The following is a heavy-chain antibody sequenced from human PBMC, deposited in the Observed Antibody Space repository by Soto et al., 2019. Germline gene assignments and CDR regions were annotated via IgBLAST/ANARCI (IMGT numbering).Heavy chain of an antibody. CDR1: GFTFNNYA. D-gene: IGHD3-22*01. CDR3: ARDVGGYNAMFDY. CDR2: IRADGSGT. V-gene: IGHV3-23*01. J-gene: IGHJ4*02. Sequence: GGSLRLSCAASGFTFNNYAMAWVRQTPGEGLQWVSTIRADGSGTHYADSVTGRFTISRDNSKDTLYLQMDTLRADDTALYYCARDVGGYNAMFDYWGQGTVVTVSS.